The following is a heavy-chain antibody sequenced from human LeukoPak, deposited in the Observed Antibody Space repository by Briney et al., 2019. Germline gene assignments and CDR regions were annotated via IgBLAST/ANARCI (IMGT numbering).Heavy chain of an antibody. Sequence: SETLSLTCTVSGVSINSHYWSWIRQSPGKGLEWIAYGHYSGTTNYNPSLKSRVTISVDTSKNQFSLRLTSVTAADTAVYYCAREGRQDYVYFDCWGQGTLVTVSS. CDR3: AREGRQDYVYFDC. V-gene: IGHV4-59*11. D-gene: IGHD4-17*01. CDR2: GHYSGTT. J-gene: IGHJ4*02. CDR1: GVSINSHY.